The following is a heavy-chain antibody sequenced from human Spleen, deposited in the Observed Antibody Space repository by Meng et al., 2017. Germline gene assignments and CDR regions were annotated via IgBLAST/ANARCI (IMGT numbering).Heavy chain of an antibody. V-gene: IGHV1-8*02. D-gene: IGHD2-15*01. J-gene: IGHJ4*02. Sequence: ASAKVSCKASGYTFPDYYRHWVRRAPGQGLEWLGWMNINSGNTGYAQQFQGRVTMTRNTSISTAYMELSSMKSEDTAVFYCAREGRDCSGGACYYYFDYWGQGTLVTVSS. CDR2: MNINSGNT. CDR3: AREGRDCSGGACYYYFDY. CDR1: GYTFPDYY.